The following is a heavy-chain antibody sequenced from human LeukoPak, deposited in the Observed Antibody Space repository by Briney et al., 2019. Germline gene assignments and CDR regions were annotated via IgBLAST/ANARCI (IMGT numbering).Heavy chain of an antibody. V-gene: IGHV3-11*04. J-gene: IGHJ4*02. CDR3: ARGRRYQLLYLDY. Sequence: PGGSLRLSCAASGFTFSDYYMTWIRQAPGKGLEWVSYISSSGSSIYYADSVKGRFSISRDNSKNTLYLQMNSLRAEDTAVYYCARGRRYQLLYLDYWGQGTLVTVSS. CDR1: GFTFSDYY. CDR2: ISSSGSSI. D-gene: IGHD2-2*01.